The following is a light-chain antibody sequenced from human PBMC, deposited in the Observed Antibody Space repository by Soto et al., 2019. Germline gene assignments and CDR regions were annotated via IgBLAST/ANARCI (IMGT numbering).Light chain of an antibody. CDR2: EDI. CDR3: CSYAGGASGV. V-gene: IGLV2-23*01. CDR1: SSDIGRYNL. Sequence: QSALTQPASVSGSPGQSITISCTGTSSDIGRYNLVSWYQQHPGKAPKLIIYEDIERPSGVSDRFSGSKSGNTASLTISGLQTEDVADYYCCSYAGGASGVFGGGTKLTVL. J-gene: IGLJ3*02.